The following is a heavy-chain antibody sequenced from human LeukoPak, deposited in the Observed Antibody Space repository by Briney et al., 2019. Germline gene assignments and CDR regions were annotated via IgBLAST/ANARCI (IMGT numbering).Heavy chain of an antibody. D-gene: IGHD5-12*01. CDR3: ARYSGYDFESLGAFDI. J-gene: IGHJ3*02. V-gene: IGHV4-4*07. Sequence: PSDTLSLTCTDSGGSISSYYWSWIRQPAGKGLEWIGRIYTSGSTNYNPSLKSRVTMSVDTSKNQFSLKLSSVTAADTAVYYCARYSGYDFESLGAFDIWGQGTMVTVSS. CDR1: GGSISSYY. CDR2: IYTSGST.